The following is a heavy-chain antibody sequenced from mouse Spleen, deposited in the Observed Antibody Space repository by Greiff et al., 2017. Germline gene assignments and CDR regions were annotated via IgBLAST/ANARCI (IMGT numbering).Heavy chain of an antibody. CDR3: AGYYYDGSSWYFDV. V-gene: IGHV5-6-2*01. J-gene: IGHJ1*01. Sequence: EVQGVESGGGLVKPGGSLKLSCAASGFTFSSYAMSWVRQTPEKRLEWVAAINSNGGSTYYPDTVKDRFTISRDNAKNTLYLQMSSLRSEDTALYYCAGYYYDGSSWYFDVWGAGTTVTVSS. CDR1: GFTFSSYA. D-gene: IGHD1-1*01. CDR2: INSNGGST.